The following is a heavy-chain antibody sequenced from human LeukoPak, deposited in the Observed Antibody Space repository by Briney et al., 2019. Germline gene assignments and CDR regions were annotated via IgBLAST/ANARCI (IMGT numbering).Heavy chain of an antibody. CDR3: AKSTSSGWYYFDY. Sequence: GGSVRLSCAASGFTFSSYAMSWVRQAPGKGLEWVSAISGSGGSTYYADSVKGRFTISRDNSKNTLYLQMNSLRAEDTAVYYCAKSTSSGWYYFDYWGQGTLVTVSS. D-gene: IGHD6-19*01. V-gene: IGHV3-23*01. J-gene: IGHJ4*02. CDR2: ISGSGGST. CDR1: GFTFSSYA.